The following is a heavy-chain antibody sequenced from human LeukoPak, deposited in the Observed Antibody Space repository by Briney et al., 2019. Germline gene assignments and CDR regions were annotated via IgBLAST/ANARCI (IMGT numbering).Heavy chain of an antibody. CDR2: FGIGGDT. V-gene: IGHV3-13*01. CDR3: ARFPGRGNY. J-gene: IGHJ4*02. Sequence: GGSLRLSCGASGLTLNTYDMYWVRQATGKGLEWVSSFGIGGDTYYPGSVKGRFTISREKAKNSLYLQMNSLRAGDTAVYYCARFPGRGNYWGQGTLVTVSS. D-gene: IGHD3-10*01. CDR1: GLTLNTYD.